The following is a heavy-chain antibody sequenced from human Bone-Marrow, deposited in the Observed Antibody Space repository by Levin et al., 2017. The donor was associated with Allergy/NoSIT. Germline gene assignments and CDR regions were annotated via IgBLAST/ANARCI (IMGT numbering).Heavy chain of an antibody. Sequence: SETLSLTCTVSGGSISTYYWSWIRQPPGRGPEWIGYISYSGSTDYNPSLKSRVTISVDTSKNQFSLNLNSVTAADTAVYYCAREGVWTGWFDPWGQGTLVTVSS. CDR3: AREGVWTGWFDP. J-gene: IGHJ5*02. D-gene: IGHD3/OR15-3a*01. CDR2: ISYSGST. V-gene: IGHV4-59*01. CDR1: GGSISTYY.